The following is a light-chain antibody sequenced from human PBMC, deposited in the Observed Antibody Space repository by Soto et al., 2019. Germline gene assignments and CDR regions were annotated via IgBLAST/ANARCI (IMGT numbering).Light chain of an antibody. CDR2: SNN. CDR1: SSNIGSST. CDR3: AVWDDSLNGWV. Sequence: QPVLTQPPSASGTPGQRVTISCSGSSSNIGSSTVTWYQQLPGTAPKLLIYSNNQRPSGVPDRFSGSKSGTSASLAISGLQSEDEADYYCAVWDDSLNGWVFGGGTKLTVL. V-gene: IGLV1-44*01. J-gene: IGLJ3*02.